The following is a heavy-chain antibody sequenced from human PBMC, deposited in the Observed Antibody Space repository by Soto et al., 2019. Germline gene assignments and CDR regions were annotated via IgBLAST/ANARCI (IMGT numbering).Heavy chain of an antibody. Sequence: QLQLQESGPGLVKPSETLSLTCTVSGGSISSSSYYWGWIRQPPGKGLEWIGSIYYSGSTYYNPSLKSRVTISVDTSKNQFSLKLSSVTAADTAVYYCARHVGDIVVVVAASYNNAPGRMDVWGQGTTVTVSS. CDR3: ARHVGDIVVVVAASYNNAPGRMDV. J-gene: IGHJ6*02. D-gene: IGHD2-15*01. V-gene: IGHV4-39*01. CDR1: GGSISSSSYY. CDR2: IYYSGST.